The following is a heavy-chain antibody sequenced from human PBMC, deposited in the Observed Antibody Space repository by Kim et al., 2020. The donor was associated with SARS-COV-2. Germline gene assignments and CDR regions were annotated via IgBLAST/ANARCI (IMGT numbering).Heavy chain of an antibody. CDR3: AKDPKRRDGYNAKEDV. D-gene: IGHD5-12*01. V-gene: IGHV3-23*01. J-gene: IGHJ6*02. Sequence: SVKGPFTISRDNSKNTLYLQMNSLRDEDTAVYYCAKDPKRRDGYNAKEDVWGQGTTVTVSS.